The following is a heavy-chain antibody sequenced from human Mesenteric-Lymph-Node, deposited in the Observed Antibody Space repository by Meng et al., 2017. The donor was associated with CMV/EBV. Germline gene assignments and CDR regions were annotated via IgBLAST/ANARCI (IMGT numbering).Heavy chain of an antibody. Sequence: GGSLRLSCAASGFTFDDYGMSWVRQAPGKGLEWVSGINWNGGSTNYADSVKGRFTISRDNAKNSLYLQMNSLRAEDTALYYCARDQKIGGTRLNFYYYGMDVWGQGTTVTVSS. CDR1: GFTFDDYG. D-gene: IGHD2-2*01. CDR3: ARDQKIGGTRLNFYYYGMDV. V-gene: IGHV3-20*04. J-gene: IGHJ6*02. CDR2: INWNGGST.